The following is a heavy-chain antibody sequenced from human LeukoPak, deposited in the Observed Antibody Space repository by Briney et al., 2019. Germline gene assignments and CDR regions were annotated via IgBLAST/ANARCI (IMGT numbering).Heavy chain of an antibody. CDR3: ARDSGSYSSVVS. V-gene: IGHV1-46*01. CDR1: GYTFTNYY. D-gene: IGHD1-26*01. CDR2: IDPSGGST. J-gene: IGHJ4*02. Sequence: ASVKVSCKASGYTFTNYYMHWVRQAPGQGLEWMGIIDPSGGSTSYSQKFQGRVTMTRDTSTSTVSMDLNSLRSEDTAVYYCARDSGSYSSVVSWGQGTLVTVSS.